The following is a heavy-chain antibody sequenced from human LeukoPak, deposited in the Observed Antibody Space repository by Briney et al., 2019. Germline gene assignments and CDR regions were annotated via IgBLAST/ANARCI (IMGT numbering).Heavy chain of an antibody. J-gene: IGHJ3*02. CDR3: ARRWFGEDDAFDI. CDR2: IYSGDST. CDR1: GFTVSSNY. D-gene: IGHD3-10*01. V-gene: IGHV3-66*01. Sequence: GGSLRLSCSASGFTVSSNYMSWLRPAPGKGLMWVSVIYSGDSTYYADSVKGRFTISRDNSKNTLYLQMNSLRAEDTAVYYCARRWFGEDDAFDIWGQGTMVTVSS.